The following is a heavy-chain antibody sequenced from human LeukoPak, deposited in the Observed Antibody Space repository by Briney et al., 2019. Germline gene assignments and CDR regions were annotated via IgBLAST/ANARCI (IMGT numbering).Heavy chain of an antibody. CDR1: GGTFTSYT. D-gene: IGHD5-12*01. V-gene: IGHV1-69*04. CDR2: IIPLLGVA. J-gene: IGHJ4*02. Sequence: SVKVSCKASGGTFTSYTFSWVRQAPGHGLEWMGRIIPLLGVANYAQKFQDRVTIFAEKSTSTVYMQLSSLRSEDTAIYYCAGDDADSAYAAGDFWGQGTLVTVSS. CDR3: AGDDADSAYAAGDF.